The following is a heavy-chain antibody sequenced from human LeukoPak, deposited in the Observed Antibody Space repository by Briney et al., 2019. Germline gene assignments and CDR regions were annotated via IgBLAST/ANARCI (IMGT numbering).Heavy chain of an antibody. D-gene: IGHD6-13*01. V-gene: IGHV3-33*06. CDR1: GFTFSSYG. J-gene: IGHJ4*02. Sequence: PGRSLRLSCAASGFTFSSYGMHWVRQAPGKGLEWVAVIWYDGSNKYYADSAKGRFTISRDNSKNTLYLQMNSLRAEDTAVYYCAKDSNRYSSSWYSGSWGQGTLVTVSS. CDR2: IWYDGSNK. CDR3: AKDSNRYSSSWYSGS.